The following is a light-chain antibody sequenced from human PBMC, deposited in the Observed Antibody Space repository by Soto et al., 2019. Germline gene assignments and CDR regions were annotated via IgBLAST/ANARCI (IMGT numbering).Light chain of an antibody. Sequence: QSALTQPASVSGSPGQSITISCTGTSSDVGGYNYVSWYQQHPGKAPKLMIYDVSNRPSGVSNRFSGSKSGNTASLTISGLQAEDEADYYCSSCTSSSLHVFGTGTKLTVL. V-gene: IGLV2-14*03. CDR1: SSDVGGYNY. CDR2: DVS. CDR3: SSCTSSSLHV. J-gene: IGLJ1*01.